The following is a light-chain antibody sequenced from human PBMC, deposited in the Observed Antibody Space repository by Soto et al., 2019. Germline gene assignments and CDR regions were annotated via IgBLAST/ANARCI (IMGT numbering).Light chain of an antibody. CDR2: GAS. CDR1: QSVSSN. CDR3: QQYNNWPPIT. J-gene: IGKJ5*01. Sequence: EIVMPQSPATLSVSPGERATLSCRASQSVSSNLAWYQQKPGQAPRLLIYGASTRATGIPARFSGSGSGTEFTLTISGLQSEDFGVYYCQQYNNWPPITFGQGTRLEIK. V-gene: IGKV3-15*01.